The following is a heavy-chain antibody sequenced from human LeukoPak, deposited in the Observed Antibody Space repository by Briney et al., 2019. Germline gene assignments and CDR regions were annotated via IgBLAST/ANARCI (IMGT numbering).Heavy chain of an antibody. CDR2: INHSGST. Sequence: SETLSLTCAVYGGSFSGYYWSWIRQPPGKGLEWIGEINHSGSTNYNPSLKSRVTISVDTSKNQFSLKLSSVTAADTAVYYCASSCSGGSCSTPTRLDYWGQGTLVTVSS. J-gene: IGHJ4*02. V-gene: IGHV4-34*01. CDR1: GGSFSGYY. D-gene: IGHD2-15*01. CDR3: ASSCSGGSCSTPTRLDY.